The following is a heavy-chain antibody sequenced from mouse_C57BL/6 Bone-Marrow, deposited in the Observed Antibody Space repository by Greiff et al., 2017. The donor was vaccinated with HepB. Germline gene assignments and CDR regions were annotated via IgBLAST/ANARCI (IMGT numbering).Heavy chain of an antibody. D-gene: IGHD1-1*01. J-gene: IGHJ4*01. Sequence: VQLQQSGPELVKPGASVKMSCKASGYTFTDYNMHWVKQSHGKSLEWIGYINPNNGGTSYNQKIKGKATLTVNKSSSTAYMELRSLTSEDSAVYYCARGKTYYGSSPNWDGFSWGQGTSVTVSS. CDR2: INPNNGGT. CDR1: GYTFTDYN. V-gene: IGHV1-22*01. CDR3: ARGKTYYGSSPNWDGFS.